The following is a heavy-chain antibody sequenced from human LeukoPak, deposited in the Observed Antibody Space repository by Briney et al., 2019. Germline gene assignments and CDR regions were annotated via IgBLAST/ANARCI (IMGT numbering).Heavy chain of an antibody. D-gene: IGHD3-22*01. CDR2: ISGSGGST. J-gene: IGHJ6*02. V-gene: IGHV3-23*01. Sequence: AGGSLRLSCAASGFTFSSYAMSWVRQAPGKGLEWVSAISGSGGSTYYADSVKGRFTISRDNSKNTLYLQMNSLRAEDAALYYCAKDLRLEKYDSGGLVGMDVWGQGTTVTVSS. CDR1: GFTFSSYA. CDR3: AKDLRLEKYDSGGLVGMDV.